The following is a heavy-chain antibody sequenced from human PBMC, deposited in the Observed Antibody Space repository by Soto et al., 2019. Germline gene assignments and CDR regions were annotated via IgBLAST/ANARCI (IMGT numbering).Heavy chain of an antibody. V-gene: IGHV6-1*01. D-gene: IGHD6-13*01. Sequence: XQTRSLTWAISGDSVSSNSAAWNLIRQSPSRGLEWLGRTYYRSKWYNDYAVSVKSRITINPDTSKNQFSLQLNSVTPEDTAVYYCARDPLSQYSSSWPQLGYYYGMDVWGQGTTVTVSS. CDR1: GDSVSSNSAA. CDR2: TYYRSKWYN. CDR3: ARDPLSQYSSSWPQLGYYYGMDV. J-gene: IGHJ6*02.